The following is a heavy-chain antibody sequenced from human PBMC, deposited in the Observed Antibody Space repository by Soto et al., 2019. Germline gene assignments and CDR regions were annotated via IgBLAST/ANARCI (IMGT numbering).Heavy chain of an antibody. J-gene: IGHJ4*02. Sequence: QVQLQESGPGLVKPSGTLSLTCAVSGGSFTSNNWWTWVRQPPAQGLEWIGEIYRTGSTNYNPSLKSRVTISLDKSETQFSLKMTSLTAADTAVYYCASRDPGTSVDYWGQGTLVTVSS. V-gene: IGHV4-4*02. CDR3: ASRDPGTSVDY. D-gene: IGHD1-7*01. CDR1: GGSFTSNNW. CDR2: IYRTGST.